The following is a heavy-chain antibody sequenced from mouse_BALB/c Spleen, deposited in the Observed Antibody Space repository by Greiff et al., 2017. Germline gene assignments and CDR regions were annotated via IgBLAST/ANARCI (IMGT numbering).Heavy chain of an antibody. CDR2: IYPGDGDT. J-gene: IGHJ4*01. CDR3: ARDYDYAMDY. Sequence: QVQLKESGPELVKPGASVKISCKASGYAFSSSWMNWVKQRPGQGLEWIGRIYPGDGDTNYNGKFKGKATLTADKSSSTAYMQLSSLTSVDSAVYFCARDYDYAMDYWGQGTSVTVSS. D-gene: IGHD2-4*01. CDR1: GYAFSSSW. V-gene: IGHV1-82*01.